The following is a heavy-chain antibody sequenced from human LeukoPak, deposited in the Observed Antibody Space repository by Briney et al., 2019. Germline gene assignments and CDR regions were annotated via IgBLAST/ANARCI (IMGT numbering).Heavy chain of an antibody. Sequence: GASVKVSCKASGGTFSSYAISWVRQAPGQGLEWMGRIIPILGIANYAQKFQGRVTITADKSTSTAYMELSSLRSEDTAVYYCARDRGVGATTLYYWGQGTLVTVSS. CDR1: GGTFSSYA. V-gene: IGHV1-69*04. CDR2: IIPILGIA. CDR3: ARDRGVGATTLYY. D-gene: IGHD1-26*01. J-gene: IGHJ4*02.